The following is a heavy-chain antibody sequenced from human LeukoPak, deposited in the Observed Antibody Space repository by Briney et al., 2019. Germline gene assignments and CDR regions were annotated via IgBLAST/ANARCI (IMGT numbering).Heavy chain of an antibody. CDR3: ARGIRYDFWSGYWFDP. Sequence: PGGSLRLSCAASGFTVSSNYMSWVRQAPGKGLEWVSVIYSGGSTYYADYVKGRFTISRDNSKNTLYLQMNSLRAEDTAVYYCARGIRYDFWSGYWFDPWGQGTLVTVSS. CDR1: GFTVSSNY. CDR2: IYSGGST. V-gene: IGHV3-53*01. D-gene: IGHD3-3*01. J-gene: IGHJ5*02.